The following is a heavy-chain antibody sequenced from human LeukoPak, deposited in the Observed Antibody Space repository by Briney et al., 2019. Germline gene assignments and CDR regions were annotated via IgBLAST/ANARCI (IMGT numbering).Heavy chain of an antibody. J-gene: IGHJ4*02. CDR1: GYTFTGYD. CDR2: MNPNSGNT. Sequence: GASVKVSCKASGYTFTGYDINWVRQATGQGLEWMGWMNPNSGNTGYAQKFQGRVTMTRNTSISTAYMELSSLRSEDTAVYYCARALGATHSLWYWGQGTLVTVSS. D-gene: IGHD1-26*01. V-gene: IGHV1-8*01. CDR3: ARALGATHSLWY.